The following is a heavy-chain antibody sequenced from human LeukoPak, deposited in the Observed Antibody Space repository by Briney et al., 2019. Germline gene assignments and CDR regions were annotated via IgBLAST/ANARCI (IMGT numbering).Heavy chain of an antibody. Sequence: ASVKVSCKASGYTFTSFGISWVRQAPGQGLEWMGWISSYNGNTNYAQKFQGRVTLTTDTSTSTAYMELRSLRSDDTAVYYCARPGIEDAFDIWGQGTMVTVSS. CDR2: ISSYNGNT. CDR3: ARPGIEDAFDI. J-gene: IGHJ3*02. D-gene: IGHD2-15*01. CDR1: GYTFTSFG. V-gene: IGHV1-18*01.